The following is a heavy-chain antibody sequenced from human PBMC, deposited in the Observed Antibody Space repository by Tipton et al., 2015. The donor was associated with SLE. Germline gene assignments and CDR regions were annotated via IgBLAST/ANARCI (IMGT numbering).Heavy chain of an antibody. D-gene: IGHD2-8*02. Sequence: FTISRDNAKNTLYLQMNSLRAEDTALYYCAKVRDLLLYYGMDVWGQGTTVTVSS. J-gene: IGHJ6*02. CDR3: AKVRDLLLYYGMDV. V-gene: IGHV3-20*03.